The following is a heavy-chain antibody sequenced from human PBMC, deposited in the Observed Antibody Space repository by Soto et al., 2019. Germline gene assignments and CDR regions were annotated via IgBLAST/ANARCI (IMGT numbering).Heavy chain of an antibody. J-gene: IGHJ6*02. CDR2: IIPIFGTA. D-gene: IGHD4-17*01. CDR1: GGTFSSYA. V-gene: IGHV1-69*01. CDR3: AREGRGYGDPDYGMDV. Sequence: QVQLVQSGAEVKKPGSSVKVSCKASGGTFSSYAISWVRQAPGQGLAWMGGIIPIFGTANYAQKFQGRVTMTADESTSTAYMELSRLRSEDTAVYYCAREGRGYGDPDYGMDVWGQGTTVTVSS.